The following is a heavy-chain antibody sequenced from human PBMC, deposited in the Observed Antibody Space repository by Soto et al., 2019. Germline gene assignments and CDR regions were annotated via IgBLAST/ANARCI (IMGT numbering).Heavy chain of an antibody. CDR1: GFTLSEHY. CDR3: VRATYFSDSSGYTRSFDY. J-gene: IGHJ4*02. CDR2: SRDKAQGYST. Sequence: SGGSLRLSCAGSGFTLSEHYIDWVRQAPGKGLEWVGRSRDKAQGYSTAYAASVKGRFTTSRDESNTSVYLQMNSLKTDDTSVSYRVRATYFSDSSGYTRSFDYWGQGTLVTLSS. D-gene: IGHD3-22*01. V-gene: IGHV3-72*01.